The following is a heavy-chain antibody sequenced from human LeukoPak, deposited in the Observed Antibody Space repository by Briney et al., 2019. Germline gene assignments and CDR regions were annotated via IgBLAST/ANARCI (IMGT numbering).Heavy chain of an antibody. V-gene: IGHV3-21*01. D-gene: IGHD3-9*01. CDR1: GFTFSSYS. Sequence: KPGGSLRLSCAASGFTFSSYSMNWVRQAPGKGLEWVSSISSSSSYIYYADSVKGRFTISRDNAKNSLYLQMNSLSAEDTAVYYCARGSRLPYFDWHITRLAAIDIWGQGTMVMVSS. J-gene: IGHJ3*02. CDR2: ISSSSSYI. CDR3: ARGSRLPYFDWHITRLAAIDI.